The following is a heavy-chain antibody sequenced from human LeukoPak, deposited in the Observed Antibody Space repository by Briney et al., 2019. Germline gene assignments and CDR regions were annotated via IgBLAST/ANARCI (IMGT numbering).Heavy chain of an antibody. CDR1: GGSISSYY. CDR2: IYYGGST. J-gene: IGHJ6*03. Sequence: SETLSLTCTVSGGSISSYYWSWIRQPPGKGLEWIGYIYYGGSTNYNPSLKSRVTISVDTSKNQFSLKLSSVTAADTAVYYCARTKVPYYMDVWGKGTTVTVSS. D-gene: IGHD4-11*01. V-gene: IGHV4-59*01. CDR3: ARTKVPYYMDV.